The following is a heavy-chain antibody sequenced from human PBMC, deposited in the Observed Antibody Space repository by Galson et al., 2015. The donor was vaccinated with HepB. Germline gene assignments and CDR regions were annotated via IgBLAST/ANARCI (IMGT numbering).Heavy chain of an antibody. D-gene: IGHD3-16*01. CDR3: VKEGSWFGGDWFDP. V-gene: IGHV3-23*01. Sequence: SLRLSCAGSGFVFRHHAMAWIRQAPGKGLEWVSGINGRGSTRSYSDAVKGRFSISRDNSKDTVFLQMDNLRAEDTAVYYCVKEGSWFGGDWFDPWGQGALVTVS. J-gene: IGHJ5*02. CDR2: INGRGSTR. CDR1: GFVFRHHA.